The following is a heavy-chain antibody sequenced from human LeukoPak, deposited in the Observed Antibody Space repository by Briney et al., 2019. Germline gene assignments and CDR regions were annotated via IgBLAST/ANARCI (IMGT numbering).Heavy chain of an antibody. CDR2: ISSSSSYI. J-gene: IGHJ4*02. V-gene: IGHV3-21*01. D-gene: IGHD4-17*01. Sequence: SGGSLRLSCAASGFTFSSYSMNWVRQAPGKGLEWVSSISSSSSYIYYADSVKGRFTISRDNAKNSLYLQMNSLRAEDTAVYYCARVGLDYGDTYYFDYWGQGTLVTVSS. CDR1: GFTFSSYS. CDR3: ARVGLDYGDTYYFDY.